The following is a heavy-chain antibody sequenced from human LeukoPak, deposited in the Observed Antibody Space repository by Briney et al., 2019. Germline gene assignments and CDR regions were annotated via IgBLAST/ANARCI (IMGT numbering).Heavy chain of an antibody. CDR1: GFTFSSYA. D-gene: IGHD3-3*01. J-gene: IGHJ4*02. Sequence: GGSLRLSCAASGFTFSSYAMSWVRQAPGKGLEWVAVIWYDGSNKYYADSVKGRFTISRDTSKNTLYLQMNSLRAEDTAVYFCARDWSTTEGFVWGQGTLVTVSS. CDR2: IWYDGSNK. V-gene: IGHV3-33*08. CDR3: ARDWSTTEGFV.